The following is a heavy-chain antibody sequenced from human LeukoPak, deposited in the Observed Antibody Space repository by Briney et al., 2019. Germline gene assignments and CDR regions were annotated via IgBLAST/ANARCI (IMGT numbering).Heavy chain of an antibody. J-gene: IGHJ5*01. CDR1: GFTFRTYW. V-gene: IGHV3-7*04. CDR2: IHPDGIEK. CDR3: SRGDDFSGDS. D-gene: IGHD2-21*02. Sequence: GGSLRLSCAASGFTFRTYWMSWVRQAPGKGREWVANIHPDGIEKYHVDSVKGRFTIFRDNARNLLYVQMSSLRADDTAVYYCSRGDDFSGDSWGQGTLVTVSS.